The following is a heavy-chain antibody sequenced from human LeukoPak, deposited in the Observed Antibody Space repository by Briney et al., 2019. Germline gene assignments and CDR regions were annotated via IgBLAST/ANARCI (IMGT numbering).Heavy chain of an antibody. J-gene: IGHJ4*02. V-gene: IGHV3-23*01. CDR2: ISGSGGST. D-gene: IGHD2-15*01. CDR1: GFTFSSYA. Sequence: GGSLRLSCAASGFTFSSYAMSWVRQAPGKGLERVSAISGSGGSTYYADSVKGRFTISRDNSKNTLYLQMNSLRAEDTAVYHCENVAMNCSGGSCPLDYWGQGALVTVSS. CDR3: ENVAMNCSGGSCPLDY.